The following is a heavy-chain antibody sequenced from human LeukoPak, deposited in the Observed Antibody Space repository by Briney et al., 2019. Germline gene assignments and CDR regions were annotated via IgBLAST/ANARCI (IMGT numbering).Heavy chain of an antibody. CDR2: ISSSSSYI. Sequence: PGGSLRLSCAASGFTFSSYSMNWVRQAPGKELEWVSSISSSSSYIYYADSVKGRFTISRDNAKNTLYLQMSSLRAEDTAVYYCAKDERNWNYNLASQTYDWGQGTLVTVSS. V-gene: IGHV3-21*04. CDR1: GFTFSSYS. D-gene: IGHD1-7*01. J-gene: IGHJ4*02. CDR3: AKDERNWNYNLASQTYD.